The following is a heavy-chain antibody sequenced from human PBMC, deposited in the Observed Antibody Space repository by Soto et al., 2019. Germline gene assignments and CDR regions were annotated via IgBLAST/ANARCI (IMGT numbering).Heavy chain of an antibody. CDR3: ARQCSGGSCYSGEIYYYYGMDV. CDR2: IYYSGST. V-gene: IGHV4-59*01. Sequence: PSETLSLTCTVSGGSISSYYWSWIRQPPGKGLEWIGYIYYSGSTNYNPSLKSRVTISVDTSKNQFSLNLSSVTAADTAVYYCARQCSGGSCYSGEIYYYYGMDVWGQGTTVTVSS. CDR1: GGSISSYY. D-gene: IGHD2-15*01. J-gene: IGHJ6*02.